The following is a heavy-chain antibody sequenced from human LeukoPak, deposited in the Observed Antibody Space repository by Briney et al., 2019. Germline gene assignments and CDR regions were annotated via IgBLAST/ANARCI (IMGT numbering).Heavy chain of an antibody. V-gene: IGHV4-59*01. D-gene: IGHD3-22*01. CDR2: IYYSGST. CDR1: GGSISSYY. J-gene: IGHJ5*02. CDR3: ARGSPLGSSGYYSDENWFDP. Sequence: SETLSLTCTISGGSISSYYWSWIRQPPRKGLEWIGYIYYSGSTNYNPSLKSRVTISVDTSKNQFSLKLSSVTAADTAVYYCARGSPLGSSGYYSDENWFDPWGQGTLVTVSS.